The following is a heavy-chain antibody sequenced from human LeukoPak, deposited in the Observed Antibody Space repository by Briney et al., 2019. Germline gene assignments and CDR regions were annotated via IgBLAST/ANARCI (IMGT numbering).Heavy chain of an antibody. V-gene: IGHV3-23*01. CDR1: GFTFTDYA. J-gene: IGHJ4*02. CDR2: ISASGSTT. CDR3: AKARTPYNSGFDY. D-gene: IGHD6-19*01. Sequence: GGSLRLSCAASGFTFTDYAMGWIRQAPGQGLEWASTISASGSTTYYADSVRGRFTISRDNSKNTLSLQMSSLRAEDTAVYYCAKARTPYNSGFDYWGQGTLVAVSS.